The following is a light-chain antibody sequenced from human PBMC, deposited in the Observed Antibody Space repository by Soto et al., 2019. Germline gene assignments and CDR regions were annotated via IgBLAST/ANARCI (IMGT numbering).Light chain of an antibody. CDR1: QSVSSSF. J-gene: IGKJ5*01. Sequence: EIVLTHSPGTLSLSPSERSTLSCRASQSVSSSFLAWYHQKPGQAPRLLIYGASYRATGIPDRFSGSGSGTGFTLTISRLEPEDFAVHYCQQRSNWPSTFGQATRLEIK. CDR3: QQRSNWPST. V-gene: IGKV3D-20*02. CDR2: GAS.